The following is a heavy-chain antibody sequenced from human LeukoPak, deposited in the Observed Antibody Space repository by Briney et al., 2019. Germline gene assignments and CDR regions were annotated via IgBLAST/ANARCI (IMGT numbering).Heavy chain of an antibody. J-gene: IGHJ6*03. CDR1: GFTFSSYG. Sequence: GRSLRLSCAASGFTFSSYGMHWVRQAPGKGLEWVAVIWYDGSNKYYADSVKGRFTISRDNSKNTLYLQMNSLRAEDTAVYYCAKGYYYMDVWGKGTTVTVYS. CDR3: AKGYYYMDV. V-gene: IGHV3-33*06. CDR2: IWYDGSNK.